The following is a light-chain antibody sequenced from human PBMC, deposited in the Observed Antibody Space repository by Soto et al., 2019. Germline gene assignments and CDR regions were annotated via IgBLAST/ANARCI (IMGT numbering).Light chain of an antibody. Sequence: DIQMTQSPSTLSASVGDRVTLTCRASQTISTWLAWYQQKPGKAPNLLIYDASSLQTGVPSRFSGSGSGTEFTLTISSLQPDDFATYYCQQYNSYSYTFGQGTKLEIK. CDR3: QQYNSYSYT. J-gene: IGKJ2*01. V-gene: IGKV1-5*01. CDR1: QTISTW. CDR2: DAS.